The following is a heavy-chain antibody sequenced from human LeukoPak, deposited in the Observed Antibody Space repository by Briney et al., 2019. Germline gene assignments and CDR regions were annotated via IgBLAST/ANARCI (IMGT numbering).Heavy chain of an antibody. J-gene: IGHJ4*02. CDR3: AKGIERTYYYDSSGYPFDY. CDR1: GFTFSSYA. CDR2: ISGSGGST. D-gene: IGHD3-22*01. V-gene: IGHV3-23*01. Sequence: PGGSLRLSCAASGFTFSSYAMSWVRQAPGKGLEWVSAISGSGGSTYYADSVKGRFTISRDNSKNTLYLQMNSLRAEDTAVYYCAKGIERTYYYDSSGYPFDYWGQGTLVTVSS.